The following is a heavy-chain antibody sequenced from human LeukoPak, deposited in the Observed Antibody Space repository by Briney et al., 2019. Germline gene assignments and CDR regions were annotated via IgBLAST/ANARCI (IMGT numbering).Heavy chain of an antibody. V-gene: IGHV4-59*01. CDR3: ARAGIVGATKLDP. J-gene: IGHJ5*02. CDR2: IYYSGST. D-gene: IGHD1-26*01. CDR1: GGSISSYY. Sequence: SETLSLTCTVSGGSISSYYWSWIRQPPGKGLEWIGYIYYSGSTNYNPSLKSRVTISVDTSKNQFSLKLSSVTAADTAVYYCARAGIVGATKLDPWGQGTLVTVSS.